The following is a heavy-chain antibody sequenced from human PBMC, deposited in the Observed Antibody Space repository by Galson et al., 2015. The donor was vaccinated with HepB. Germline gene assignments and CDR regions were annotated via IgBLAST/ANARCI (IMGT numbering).Heavy chain of an antibody. D-gene: IGHD6-19*01. CDR3: ARGLLQWLVPPVL. J-gene: IGHJ4*02. Sequence: SLRLSCAASGFTVSSNYMSWVRQAPGKGLEWVSVIYSGGSTYYADSVKGRFTISRDNSKNTLYLQMNSLRAEDTAVYYCARGLLQWLVPPVLGGQGTLVTVSS. CDR2: IYSGGST. CDR1: GFTVSSNY. V-gene: IGHV3-66*01.